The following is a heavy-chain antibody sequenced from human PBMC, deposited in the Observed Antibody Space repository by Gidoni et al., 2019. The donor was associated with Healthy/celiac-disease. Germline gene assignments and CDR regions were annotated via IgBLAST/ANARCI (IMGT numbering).Heavy chain of an antibody. V-gene: IGHV3-66*01. Sequence: EVQLVESGGGLVQPGGSLSLSCSASGFTARSNYMRWVRQAPGKGLEWVSVIDSGGSTYYADSGKGRFTISRDNSKNTLYLQMNSLRAEDTAVYYCARDLEYSSSWYYFDYWGQGTLVTVSS. CDR2: IDSGGST. CDR3: ARDLEYSSSWYYFDY. J-gene: IGHJ4*02. CDR1: GFTARSNY. D-gene: IGHD6-13*01.